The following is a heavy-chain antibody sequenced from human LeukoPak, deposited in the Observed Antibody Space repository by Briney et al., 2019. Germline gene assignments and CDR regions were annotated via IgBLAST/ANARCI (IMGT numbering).Heavy chain of an antibody. CDR2: IKDKTDGGTI. D-gene: IGHD2-15*01. V-gene: IGHV3-15*01. Sequence: GGSLRLSCATSGITFTDACLSWVRQTPEKGLEWVARIKDKTDGGTIDYAVPVRGRFTTSRDDSRNMLYLQMDSLKSEDTAVYYCTTGTPIDYWGQGTLVTVSS. CDR1: GITFTDAC. CDR3: TTGTPIDY. J-gene: IGHJ4*02.